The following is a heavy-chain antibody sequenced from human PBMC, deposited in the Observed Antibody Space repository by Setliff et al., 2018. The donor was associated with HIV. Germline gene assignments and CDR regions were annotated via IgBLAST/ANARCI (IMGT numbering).Heavy chain of an antibody. D-gene: IGHD3-16*02. V-gene: IGHV1-69*05. Sequence: SVKVSCKASGGTFSSYSITWVRQAPGQGLEWMGGIIPIFNTANYAQVRDRVTMTRDTSISTGFMELSGLTSDDTAFYFCARSRITFGGGIDTIDYWGQGTLVTVSS. J-gene: IGHJ4*02. CDR1: GGTFSSYS. CDR3: ARSRITFGGGIDTIDY. CDR2: IIPIFNTA.